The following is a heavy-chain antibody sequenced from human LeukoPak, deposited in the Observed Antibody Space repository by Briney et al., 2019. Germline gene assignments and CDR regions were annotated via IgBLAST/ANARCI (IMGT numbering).Heavy chain of an antibody. V-gene: IGHV4-59*01. D-gene: IGHD3-10*01. CDR1: GGSTSSYY. CDR3: ASVMKVRGVINLDY. CDR2: IYYSGST. Sequence: SETLSLTCTVSGGSTSSYYWSWIRQPPGKGLEWIGYIYYSGSTNYNPSLKSRVTISVDTSKNQFSLKLSSVTAADTAVYYCASVMKVRGVINLDYSGQGTLVTVSS. J-gene: IGHJ4*02.